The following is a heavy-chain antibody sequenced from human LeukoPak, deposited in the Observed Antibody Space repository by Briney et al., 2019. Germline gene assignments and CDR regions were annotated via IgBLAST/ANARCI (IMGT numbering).Heavy chain of an antibody. CDR2: ISYDGSNK. CDR1: GFTFSSYA. J-gene: IGHJ6*03. D-gene: IGHD6-19*01. V-gene: IGHV3-30*01. CDR3: AREPYSSGWYGNYYYYYMDV. Sequence: PGGSLRLSCAASGFTFSSYAMRWVRQAPGKGLGWVAVISYDGSNKYYADSVKGRFTISRDNSKNTLYLQMNSLRAEDTAVYYCAREPYSSGWYGNYYYYYMDVWGKGTTVTVSS.